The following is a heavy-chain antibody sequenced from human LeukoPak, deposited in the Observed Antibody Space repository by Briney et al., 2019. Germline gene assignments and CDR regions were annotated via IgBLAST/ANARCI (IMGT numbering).Heavy chain of an antibody. D-gene: IGHD4-17*01. CDR2: IYYTGIT. CDR3: ARTVTYYYNAMDV. J-gene: IGHJ6*02. Sequence: SETLPLTCTVSGDSISSYYWSWIRQPPGKGLEWIGYIYYTGITNYNPSLKGRVTISVDTSKNQFSLRLRSVTAADTAVYYCARTVTYYYNAMDVWGQGTTVTVSS. CDR1: GDSISSYY. V-gene: IGHV4-59*08.